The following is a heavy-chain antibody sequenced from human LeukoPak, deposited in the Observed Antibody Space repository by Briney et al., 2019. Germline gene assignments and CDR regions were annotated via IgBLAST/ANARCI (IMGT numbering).Heavy chain of an antibody. V-gene: IGHV3-43*02. Sequence: SGGSLTLSCAVSGFTSSNAWMSWVRQAPGKGLEWVSLISGDGGSTYYADSVKGRFTISRDNSKNSLYLQMNSLRTEDTALYYCAKDMVAGYYTLYYMDVWGKGTTVTVSS. CDR2: ISGDGGST. CDR1: GFTSSNAW. CDR3: AKDMVAGYYTLYYMDV. J-gene: IGHJ6*03. D-gene: IGHD3/OR15-3a*01.